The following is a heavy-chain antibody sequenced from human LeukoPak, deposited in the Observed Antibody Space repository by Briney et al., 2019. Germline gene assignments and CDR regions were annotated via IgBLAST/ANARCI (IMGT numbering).Heavy chain of an antibody. CDR2: INPSGGST. V-gene: IGHV1-46*01. Sequence: ASVKVSCKASGYTFTSYYMHWVRQAPGQGLEWMGIINPSGGSTSYAQKFQGRVTMTRDMSTSTVYMELSSLRSEDTAVYYCARDPSAISIAAAGRFDYWGQGTLVTVSS. CDR1: GYTFTSYY. J-gene: IGHJ4*02. D-gene: IGHD6-13*01. CDR3: ARDPSAISIAAAGRFDY.